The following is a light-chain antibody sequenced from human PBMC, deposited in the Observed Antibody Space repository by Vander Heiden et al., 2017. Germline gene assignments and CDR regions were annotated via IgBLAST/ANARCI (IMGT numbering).Light chain of an antibody. V-gene: IGLV1-51*01. CDR3: GTWDNSLRAEV. J-gene: IGLJ2*01. CDR2: GNN. CDR1: SSNIGNNY. Sequence: QSVLTQPPSVSPAPGQRVTIPCSGSSSNIGNNYVSWYQQLPGTAPKLLIFGNNKRPSGIPDRFSGSKSGTSATLGITGLQTGDEAGYYCGTWDNSLRAEVFGGGTELTVL.